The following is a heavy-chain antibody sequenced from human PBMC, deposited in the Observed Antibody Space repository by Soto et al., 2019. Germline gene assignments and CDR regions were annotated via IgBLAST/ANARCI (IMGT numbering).Heavy chain of an antibody. Sequence: QVQLQESGPGLVKPSQTLSLTCTVSGGSISSGGYYWSWIRQHPGKGLEWIGYIYYSGSTYYNPSLKSRVTISVDTSKNQFSLKLSSVTAADTAVYYCARGLDGREQLVLSNWFDPWGQGTLVTVSS. J-gene: IGHJ5*02. V-gene: IGHV4-31*03. CDR1: GGSISSGGYY. CDR2: IYYSGST. D-gene: IGHD6-6*01. CDR3: ARGLDGREQLVLSNWFDP.